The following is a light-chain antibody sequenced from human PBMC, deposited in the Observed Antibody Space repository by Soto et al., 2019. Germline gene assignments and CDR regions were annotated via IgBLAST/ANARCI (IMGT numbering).Light chain of an antibody. CDR3: QHYDNSPWT. V-gene: IGKV3-20*01. Sequence: EIVLTQSPGTLSLSPGERATLSCRASQSVSSSFLAWYQQRPGQAPRLLIYGASSRATGIPDRFSGSGSGTDFTLTNSRLEPEDFAVYYCQHYDNSPWTFGQGTKVDIK. CDR2: GAS. J-gene: IGKJ1*01. CDR1: QSVSSSF.